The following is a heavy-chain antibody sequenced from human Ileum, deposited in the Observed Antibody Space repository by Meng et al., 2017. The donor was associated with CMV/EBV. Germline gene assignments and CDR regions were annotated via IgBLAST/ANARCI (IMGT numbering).Heavy chain of an antibody. D-gene: IGHD2-21*01. CDR3: VKDYPATSSVYYGNVFFDD. V-gene: IGHV3-15*01. J-gene: IGHJ4*02. Sequence: NDWMSGGRQDAGKELEWVARNKSKTYGGTTDYAEHVKGRFTISRDDSKNTLYLQMNSLKTEDTAVYYCVKDYPATSSVYYGNVFFDDWGLGTLVTVSS. CDR2: NKSKTYGGTT. CDR1: NDW.